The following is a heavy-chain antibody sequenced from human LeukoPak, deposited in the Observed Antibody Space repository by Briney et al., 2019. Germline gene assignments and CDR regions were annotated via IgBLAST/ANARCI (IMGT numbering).Heavy chain of an antibody. V-gene: IGHV4-59*07. Sequence: SDTLSLTCTVSGGSISSYYWSWIRQPPGKGLEWIGYIYYSGSTNYNPSLMSRVTISVDPSLNQLSLELSSVTAAETGVYCCAIVAILVSPWTYYYGMDVWGKGTTVTVSS. J-gene: IGHJ6*04. CDR1: GGSISSYY. D-gene: IGHD3-3*02. CDR2: IYYSGST. CDR3: AIVAILVSPWTYYYGMDV.